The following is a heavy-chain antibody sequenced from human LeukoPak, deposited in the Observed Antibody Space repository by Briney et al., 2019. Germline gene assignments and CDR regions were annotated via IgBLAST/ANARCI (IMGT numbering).Heavy chain of an antibody. V-gene: IGHV4-61*01. D-gene: IGHD3-22*01. CDR2: IFYSGST. CDR3: ARRVAVNPRYYFDY. J-gene: IGHJ4*02. Sequence: SETLSLTCTVSSGSVSSGSYYWSWIRQPPGKRLEWIGYIFYSGSTNYNPSLKSRVTISVDTSKNQFSLKLSSVTAADTAVYYCARRVAVNPRYYFDYWGQGTLVTVSS. CDR1: SGSVSSGSYY.